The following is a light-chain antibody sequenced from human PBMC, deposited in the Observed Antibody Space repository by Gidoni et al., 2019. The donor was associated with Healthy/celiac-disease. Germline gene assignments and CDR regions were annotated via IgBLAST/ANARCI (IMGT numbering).Light chain of an antibody. CDR3: QQDYSTPLT. Sequence: DIVMTQSQASLAGSLGEWATFNCKSSQSVLYSSNNKSYFAWYQQKPGQPPKLLIYWASTRESGVPDRFSGSGSGTDFTLTISSLQAEDVAVYYCQQDYSTPLTFGGGTKVEIK. CDR2: WAS. V-gene: IGKV4-1*01. CDR1: QSVLYSSNNKSY. J-gene: IGKJ4*01.